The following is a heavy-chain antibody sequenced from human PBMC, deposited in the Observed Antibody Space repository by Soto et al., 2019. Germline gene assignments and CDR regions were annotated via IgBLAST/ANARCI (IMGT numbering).Heavy chain of an antibody. Sequence: LRLSCAASGFTFSSYGMNWVRQAPGKGLEWVAVVSYDEITKYYADSVKGRFTISRDNSKNTVYLQMNSLRPEDTAVYYCAKPLGLLRRAMAQGSDYWGQGTLVTVSS. J-gene: IGHJ4*02. CDR3: AKPLGLLRRAMAQGSDY. CDR1: GFTFSSYG. CDR2: VSYDEITK. D-gene: IGHD5-18*01. V-gene: IGHV3-30*18.